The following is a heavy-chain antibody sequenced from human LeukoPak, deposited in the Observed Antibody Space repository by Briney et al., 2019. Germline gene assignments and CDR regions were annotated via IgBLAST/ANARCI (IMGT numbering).Heavy chain of an antibody. V-gene: IGHV3-13*01. Sequence: GGSLRLSCAASGFTFSSYDMHWVRQATGKGLEWVSAIGTAGDTYYPGSVKGRFTISRENAKNSLYLQMNSLRAGDTAVYYCARGIVGAAFDYWGQGTLVTVSP. CDR2: IGTAGDT. CDR3: ARGIVGAAFDY. CDR1: GFTFSSYD. J-gene: IGHJ4*02. D-gene: IGHD1-26*01.